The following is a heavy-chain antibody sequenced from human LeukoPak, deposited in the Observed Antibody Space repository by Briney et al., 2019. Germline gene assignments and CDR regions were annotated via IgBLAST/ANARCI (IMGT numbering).Heavy chain of an antibody. Sequence: SETLSLTCAVSGGSISSSNWWSWVRQPPGQGLERIGEIYHSGSTNYNPSLKSRVTISVDKSKNQFSLKLSSVTAADTAVYYCARGGIVGATDRAFDIWGQGTMVTVSS. J-gene: IGHJ3*02. V-gene: IGHV4-4*02. CDR3: ARGGIVGATDRAFDI. CDR2: IYHSGST. D-gene: IGHD1-26*01. CDR1: GGSISSSNW.